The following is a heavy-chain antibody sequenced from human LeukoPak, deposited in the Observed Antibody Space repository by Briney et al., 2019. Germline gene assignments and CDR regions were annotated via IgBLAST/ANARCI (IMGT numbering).Heavy chain of an antibody. CDR2: ISYDGSNK. Sequence: PGGSLRLSCAASGFTFSSYAMHWVRQAPGKGLEWVAVISYDGSNKYYADSVKGRFTISRDNSKNTLYLQMNSLRAEDTAVYYCARTSITGTTSYYYMDVWGKGTTVTVSS. CDR3: ARTSITGTTSYYYMDV. J-gene: IGHJ6*03. CDR1: GFTFSSYA. V-gene: IGHV3-30-3*01. D-gene: IGHD1-7*01.